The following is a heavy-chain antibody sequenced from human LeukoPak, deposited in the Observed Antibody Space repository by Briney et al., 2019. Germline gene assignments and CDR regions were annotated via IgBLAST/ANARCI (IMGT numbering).Heavy chain of an antibody. CDR1: GFTVSSNY. V-gene: IGHV3-53*01. J-gene: IGHJ6*03. CDR2: IYSGGST. CDR3: AKVERGVVAATYYYYYYMDV. Sequence: GGSLRLSCAASGFTVSSNYMSWVRQAPGKGLEWVSVIYSGGSTYYADSVKGRFTISRDNSKNTLYLQMNSLRAEDTAVYYCAKVERGVVAATYYYYYYMDVWGKGTTVTVS. D-gene: IGHD2-15*01.